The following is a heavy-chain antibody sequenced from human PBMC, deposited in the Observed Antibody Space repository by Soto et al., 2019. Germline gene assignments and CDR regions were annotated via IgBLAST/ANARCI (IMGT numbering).Heavy chain of an antibody. J-gene: IGHJ4*02. CDR1: GGSISSYY. Sequence: MLSVTRTVAGGSISSYYWSWIRKNPGKGLERIGYIYYSGSTNYNPSLKSRVTISVDTSKNQFSLKLNSMTAADTAVYYCARHNYGSGSTYFDYWGQGTLVTVSS. D-gene: IGHD3-10*01. CDR2: IYYSGST. CDR3: ARHNYGSGSTYFDY. V-gene: IGHV4-59*08.